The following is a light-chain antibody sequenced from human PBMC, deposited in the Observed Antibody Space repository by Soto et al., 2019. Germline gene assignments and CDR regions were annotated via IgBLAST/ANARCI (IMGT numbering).Light chain of an antibody. CDR1: SSDVGGYNS. CDR3: SSTVV. V-gene: IGLV2-14*01. CDR2: DVS. Sequence: QSALTQPASVSGSPGQSITIYCTGTSSDVGGYNSVSWYQQYPGKAPKLVIYDVSNRPSGVSNRFSGSKSGNTASLTISGLQAEDEADYYCSSTVVFGGGTKLTVL. J-gene: IGLJ2*01.